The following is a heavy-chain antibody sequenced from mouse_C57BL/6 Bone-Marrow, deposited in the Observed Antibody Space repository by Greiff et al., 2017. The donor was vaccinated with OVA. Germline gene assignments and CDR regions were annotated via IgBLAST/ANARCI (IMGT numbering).Heavy chain of an antibody. CDR3: AREGIYYGSHWYFDV. J-gene: IGHJ1*03. D-gene: IGHD1-1*01. Sequence: EVKVVESGGGLVKPGGSLKLSCAASGFTFSSYAMSWVRQTPEKRLEWVATISDGGSYTYYPDNVKGRFTISRDNAKNNLYLQMSHLKSEDTAIYYCAREGIYYGSHWYFDVWGTGTTVTVSS. CDR2: ISDGGSYT. V-gene: IGHV5-4*01. CDR1: GFTFSSYA.